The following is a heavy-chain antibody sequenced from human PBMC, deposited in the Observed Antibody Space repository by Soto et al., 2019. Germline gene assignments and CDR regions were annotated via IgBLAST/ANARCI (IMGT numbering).Heavy chain of an antibody. CDR1: GFTFSTYA. J-gene: IGHJ4*02. CDR3: AKETIERVNFDN. Sequence: EVKLLESGGELVQPGGSLRLSCAGSGFTFSTYAMAWVRQAPGKGLEWVSAISGSGGSTFYADSVKGRFTISRDNSRNTLYLQMNSLRTDDTAVYYCAKETIERVNFDNWGQGALVTVSS. CDR2: ISGSGGST. V-gene: IGHV3-23*01.